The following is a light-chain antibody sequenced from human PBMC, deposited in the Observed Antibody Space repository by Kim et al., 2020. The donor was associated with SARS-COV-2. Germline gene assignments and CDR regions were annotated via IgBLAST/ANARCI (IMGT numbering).Light chain of an antibody. CDR2: DAS. V-gene: IGKV3-15*01. J-gene: IGKJ2*01. CDR1: QSVNGN. Sequence: IVMTQSPATLSVSPGERATLSCRASQSVNGNLAWYQQKPGQGPRLLIYDASTRATGIPARFSGSGSGTDFTLTISSLQSEVFAVYYCHHYNNWPPETFGQGTKLEI. CDR3: HHYNNWPPET.